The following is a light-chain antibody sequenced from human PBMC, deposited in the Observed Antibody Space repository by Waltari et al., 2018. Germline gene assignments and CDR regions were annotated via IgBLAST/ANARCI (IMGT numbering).Light chain of an antibody. J-gene: IGLJ3*02. Sequence: QSVLTQPPSVSEAPRQRVTLSCPGRSSTIGNNVVTWFHHLPGEAPKLLIFFDYLLPSGVSDRFSGSKSGTSASLAISGLQPQDEADYYCSTWDDSLNAWVFGGGTKLTVL. CDR1: SSTIGNNV. V-gene: IGLV1-36*01. CDR2: FDY. CDR3: STWDDSLNAWV.